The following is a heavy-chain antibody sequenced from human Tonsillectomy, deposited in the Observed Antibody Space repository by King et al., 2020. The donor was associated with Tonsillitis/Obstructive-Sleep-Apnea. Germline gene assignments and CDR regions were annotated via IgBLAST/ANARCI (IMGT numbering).Heavy chain of an antibody. CDR2: ISAYHGDT. CDR1: GYTFTTYG. V-gene: IGHV1-18*01. Sequence: QLVQSGAEVRKPGASVKVSCKASGYTFTTYGITWVRQAPGQGLEWMGWISAYHGDTKYAQNFQGRVTMTTDTSTSTAYMELRSLRSDDTAVYYCARDNRNYRYSPVNWFDPWGQGTLVTVSS. J-gene: IGHJ5*02. D-gene: IGHD3-16*02. CDR3: ARDNRNYRYSPVNWFDP.